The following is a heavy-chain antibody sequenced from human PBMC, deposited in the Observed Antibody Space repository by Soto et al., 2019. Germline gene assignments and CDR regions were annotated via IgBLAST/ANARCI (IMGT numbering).Heavy chain of an antibody. Sequence: LSLTCAVSGGSISSSNWWSWVRRPPGKGLEWIGEIYHSGSTNYDPSLKSRATISVDKSKNQFSLKLSSVTAADTAVYYCARDQGYGMDVWGQGTTVTVSS. J-gene: IGHJ6*02. V-gene: IGHV4-4*02. CDR3: ARDQGYGMDV. CDR1: GGSISSSNW. CDR2: IYHSGST.